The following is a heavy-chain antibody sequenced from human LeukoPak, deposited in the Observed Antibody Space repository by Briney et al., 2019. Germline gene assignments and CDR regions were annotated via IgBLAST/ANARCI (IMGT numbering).Heavy chain of an antibody. CDR2: ISAYNGNT. D-gene: IGHD6-19*01. Sequence: ASVKVSCKASGYTFTSYGISWVRQAPGQGLEWMGWISAYNGNTNYAPKLQGRVTMTTDTSTSTAYMELRRLRSDDTAVYCCARDSMSSGWQGLDAFDLWRQRPMVSVSS. V-gene: IGHV1-18*04. J-gene: IGHJ3*01. CDR3: ARDSMSSGWQGLDAFDL. CDR1: GYTFTSYG.